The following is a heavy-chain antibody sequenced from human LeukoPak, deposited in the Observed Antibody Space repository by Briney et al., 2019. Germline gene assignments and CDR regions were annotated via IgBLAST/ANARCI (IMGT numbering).Heavy chain of an antibody. D-gene: IGHD2-21*02. CDR3: ARDNIVVVTAIDY. CDR1: GGSISSGSYY. V-gene: IGHV4-61*02. CDR2: IYISGSA. Sequence: SETLSLTCTVSGGSISSGSYYWSWIRQPAGKGLEWIGRIYISGSANYNPSLKSRVTISVDTSKNQFSLKLSSVTAADTAVYYCARDNIVVVTAIDYWGQGTLVTVSS. J-gene: IGHJ4*02.